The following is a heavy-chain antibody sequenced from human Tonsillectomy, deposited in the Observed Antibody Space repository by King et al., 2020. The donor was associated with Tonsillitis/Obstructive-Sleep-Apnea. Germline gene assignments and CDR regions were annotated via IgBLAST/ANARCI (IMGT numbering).Heavy chain of an antibody. Sequence: EVQLVESGGGLVQPGGSLRLSCEASGVIISNYWMSWVRQAPGKGREWGANIKTDGSEKYYVDSVKGRFTISRDNAQNSLHLQMNSLRPEDTAVYYCARDPTGDYWGQGTLVTVSS. J-gene: IGHJ4*02. V-gene: IGHV3-7*04. CDR2: IKTDGSEK. CDR3: ARDPTGDY. D-gene: IGHD7-27*01. CDR1: GVIISNYW.